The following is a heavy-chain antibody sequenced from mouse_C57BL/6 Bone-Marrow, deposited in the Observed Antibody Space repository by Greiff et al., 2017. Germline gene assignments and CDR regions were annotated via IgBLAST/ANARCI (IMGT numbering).Heavy chain of an antibody. Sequence: EVKLVESGGGLVKPGGSLKLSCAASGFTFSSYAMSWVRQTPEKRLEWVATISDGGSYTYYPDNVKGRFTISRDNATNNLYLQMSHLKSEDTAMXYCAREGDDGYCPVWGTGTTVTVSS. CDR1: GFTFSSYA. CDR2: ISDGGSYT. V-gene: IGHV5-4*03. CDR3: AREGDDGYCPV. J-gene: IGHJ1*03. D-gene: IGHD2-3*01.